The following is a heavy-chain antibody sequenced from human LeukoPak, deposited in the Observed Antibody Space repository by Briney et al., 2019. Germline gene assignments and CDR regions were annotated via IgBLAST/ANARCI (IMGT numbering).Heavy chain of an antibody. V-gene: IGHV3-43D*03. J-gene: IGHJ6*03. Sequence: GGSLRLSCAPSGFTFDEYAMHWVRQSPGKGLEWVSLISWDGGSTYYADSVQGRFTISRDNRKNSLYLQMNSLRAEDTALYYCARSADQWLTYYYMDVWGKGTTVTVSS. CDR2: ISWDGGST. CDR1: GFTFDEYA. CDR3: ARSADQWLTYYYMDV. D-gene: IGHD6-19*01.